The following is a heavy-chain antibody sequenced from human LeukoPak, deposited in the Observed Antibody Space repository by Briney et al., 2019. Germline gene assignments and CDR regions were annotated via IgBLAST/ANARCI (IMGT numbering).Heavy chain of an antibody. CDR3: ARSIGVVTDLQRDYYYGMDV. V-gene: IGHV1-69*05. Sequence: GASVKVSCKASGGTFSSYAISWVRQAPGQGLEWMGGIIPIFGTANYAQKLQGRVTMTTDTSTSTAYMELRSLRSDDTAVYCCARSIGVVTDLQRDYYYGMDVWGQGTTVTVSS. D-gene: IGHD2-21*02. CDR2: IIPIFGTA. J-gene: IGHJ6*02. CDR1: GGTFSSYA.